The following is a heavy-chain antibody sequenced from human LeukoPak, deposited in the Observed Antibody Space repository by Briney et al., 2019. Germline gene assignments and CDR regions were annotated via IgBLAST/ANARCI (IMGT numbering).Heavy chain of an antibody. J-gene: IGHJ4*02. V-gene: IGHV3-23*01. D-gene: IGHD2-15*01. CDR3: AKMVEVGNFDH. Sequence: PGGSLRLSCAASGFIFSSYAMSWVRQAPGKGLEWVSAISGSGGYTYYADSVKGRLTISRDNSKNTLYLQMNSLRAEDTAVYYCAKMVEVGNFDHWGQGTLVTVSS. CDR1: GFIFSSYA. CDR2: ISGSGGYT.